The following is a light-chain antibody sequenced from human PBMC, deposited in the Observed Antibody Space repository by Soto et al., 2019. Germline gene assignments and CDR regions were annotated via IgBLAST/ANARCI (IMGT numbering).Light chain of an antibody. V-gene: IGKV1-5*01. CDR1: QTISNW. Sequence: DLQMTQSPSILAASVGDRVTITCRASQTISNWLAWSQQKPGKAPELLIYDASSLKSGVPSRFSGSGSGTDFTLTISSLQPDDFATYYCQHFSSYSTSMFGQGTKVESK. J-gene: IGKJ1*01. CDR3: QHFSSYSTSM. CDR2: DAS.